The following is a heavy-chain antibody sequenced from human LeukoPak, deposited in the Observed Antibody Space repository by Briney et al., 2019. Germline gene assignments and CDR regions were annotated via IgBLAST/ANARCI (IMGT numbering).Heavy chain of an antibody. CDR3: ARDQDYGSGRFDY. CDR2: IYTSGST. J-gene: IGHJ4*02. Sequence: KPSETLSLTCTVSVGSISSYYWSWIRQPAGKGLEWIGRIYTSGSTNYNPSLKSRVTMTVDTTKNQFSQKLSSVTAADTAVYYCARDQDYGSGRFDYWGQGTLVTVSS. D-gene: IGHD3-10*01. V-gene: IGHV4-4*07. CDR1: VGSISSYY.